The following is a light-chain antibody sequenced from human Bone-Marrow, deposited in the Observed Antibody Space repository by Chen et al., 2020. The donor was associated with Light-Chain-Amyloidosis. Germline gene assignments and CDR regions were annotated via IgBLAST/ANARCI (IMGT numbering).Light chain of an antibody. J-gene: IGKJ4*02. CDR1: QTISSNH. Sequence: EIVLTQSPGTLSLSPGEGANHSCRASQTISSNHLTWYQQKFGQAARLLIYGSSSRATGIPDSFTGSGSGTDFSLTINRLEPEDFAMYYCQQYGTSPLTFGGGTKVEIK. CDR2: GSS. V-gene: IGKV3-20*01. CDR3: QQYGTSPLT.